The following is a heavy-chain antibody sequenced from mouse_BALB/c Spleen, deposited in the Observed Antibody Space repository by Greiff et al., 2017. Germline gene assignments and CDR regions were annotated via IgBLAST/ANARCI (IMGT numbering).Heavy chain of an antibody. J-gene: IGHJ4*01. CDR1: GYTFTSYV. CDR3: AREGRGQLVLRGAMDY. Sequence: EVQLQQSGPELVKPGASVKMSCKASGYTFTSYVMHWVKQKPGQGLEWIGYINPYNDGTKYNEKFKGKATLTSDKSSSTAYMELSSLTSEDSAVYYCAREGRGQLVLRGAMDYWGQGTSVTVSS. V-gene: IGHV1-14*01. D-gene: IGHD3-2*01. CDR2: INPYNDGT.